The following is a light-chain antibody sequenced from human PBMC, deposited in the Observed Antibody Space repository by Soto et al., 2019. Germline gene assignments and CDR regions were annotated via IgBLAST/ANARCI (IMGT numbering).Light chain of an antibody. CDR1: QSISSW. Sequence: DIQMTQSPSTLSASVGDRVTITCRASQSISSWLAWYQQKPGKAPKLLIYDASSLESGVPSRFSGSGSGTEFTLTISSLQAEDVAVYYCQQYYNTPLTFGQGTKVEIK. V-gene: IGKV1-5*01. CDR2: DAS. J-gene: IGKJ1*01. CDR3: QQYYNTPLT.